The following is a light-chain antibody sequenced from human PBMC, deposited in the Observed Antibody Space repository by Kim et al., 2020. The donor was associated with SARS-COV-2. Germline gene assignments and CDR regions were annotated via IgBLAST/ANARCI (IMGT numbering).Light chain of an antibody. J-gene: IGLJ3*02. CDR3: SSYTSSSRV. V-gene: IGLV2-14*01. Sequence: QSALTQPASVSGSPGQSITISCTGTSSDVGGYNYVSWYQQHPGKAPKFMIYDVSKRPSGVSNRFSGSKSGNTASLTISGLQAEYEADYYCSSYTSSSRVFGGGTQLTVL. CDR1: SSDVGGYNY. CDR2: DVS.